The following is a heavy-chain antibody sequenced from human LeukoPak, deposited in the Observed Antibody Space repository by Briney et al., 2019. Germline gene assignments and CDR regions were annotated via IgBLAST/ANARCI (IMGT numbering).Heavy chain of an antibody. CDR2: IYTITENP. CDR1: GYTLTNYA. CDR3: ARDLVNLDY. D-gene: IGHD3-10*01. J-gene: IGHJ4*02. Sequence: GASVTVSRKASGYTLTNYALNWVRQAPGQGGEWVGCIYTITENPTYAQDVTRRLVFSMDTSVNTAYLQISSLKTDDTAVYYCARDLVNLDYWGQGTLVTVSS. V-gene: IGHV7-4-1*02.